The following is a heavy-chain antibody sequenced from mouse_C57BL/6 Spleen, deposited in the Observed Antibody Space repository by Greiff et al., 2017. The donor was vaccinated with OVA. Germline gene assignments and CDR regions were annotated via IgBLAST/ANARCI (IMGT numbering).Heavy chain of an antibody. J-gene: IGHJ1*03. V-gene: IGHV1-18*01. Sequence: EVMLVESGPELVKPGASVKIPCKASGYTFTDYNMDWVKQSHGKSLEWIGDINPNNGGPIYNQKFKGKATLTVDKSSSTAYMELRSLTSEDTAVYYCARRRKGDWYFDVWGTGTTVTVSS. CDR1: GYTFTDYN. CDR2: INPNNGGP. CDR3: ARRRKGDWYFDV.